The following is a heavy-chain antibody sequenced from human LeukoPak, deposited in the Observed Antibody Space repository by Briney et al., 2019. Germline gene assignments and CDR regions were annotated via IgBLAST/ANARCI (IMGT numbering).Heavy chain of an antibody. Sequence: GGSLRLSCAASGFTFSNAWMSWVRQAPGKGLEWVSVIYSGGSTYYADSVKGRFTILRDNSKNTLYLQMNSLRAEDTAVYYCAELGITMIGGVWGKGTTVTISS. CDR1: GFTFSNAW. CDR3: AELGITMIGGV. CDR2: IYSGGST. J-gene: IGHJ6*04. D-gene: IGHD3-10*02. V-gene: IGHV3-66*01.